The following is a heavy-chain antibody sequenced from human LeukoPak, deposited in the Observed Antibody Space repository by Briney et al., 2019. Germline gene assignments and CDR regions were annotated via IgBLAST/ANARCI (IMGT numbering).Heavy chain of an antibody. V-gene: IGHV3-23*01. Sequence: EPGGGLLQPGGSLRLSCAASGFTFSNSAMSWVRQAPGKGLEWVSTLSGSGITTYYADSVKGRFTISRDNSKNTLYLQMNSLRAEDTAVYYCAKGIYSGGWSYFDYWGHGTLVTVSS. CDR2: LSGSGITT. J-gene: IGHJ4*01. D-gene: IGHD6-19*01. CDR1: GFTFSNSA. CDR3: AKGIYSGGWSYFDY.